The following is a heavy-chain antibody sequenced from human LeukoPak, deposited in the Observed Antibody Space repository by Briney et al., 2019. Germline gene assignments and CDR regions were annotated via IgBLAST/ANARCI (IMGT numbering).Heavy chain of an antibody. J-gene: IGHJ5*02. D-gene: IGHD6-6*01. CDR2: IYYSGST. CDR1: GGSISSGGYS. Sequence: SETLSLTCAVSGGSISSGGYSWGWIRQPPGKGLEWIGSIYYSGSTYYNSSLKSRVTISVDTSKNQISLKLSSVTAADTAVYYCARQGLTARAGDHWGQGTLVTVPS. CDR3: ARQGLTARAGDH. V-gene: IGHV4-39*01.